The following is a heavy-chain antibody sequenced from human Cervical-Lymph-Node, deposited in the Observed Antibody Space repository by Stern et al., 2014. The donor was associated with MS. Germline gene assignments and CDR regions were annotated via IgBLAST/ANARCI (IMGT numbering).Heavy chain of an antibody. CDR1: GDFNSTSH. J-gene: IGHJ6*02. CDR2: VYYVGST. D-gene: IGHD3-10*01. Sequence: QLQLQESGPGLVKPSETLSLTCTVSGDFNSTSHWSWIRQSPGKGLEWIGYVYYVGSTNYNPSLKSRVTISIDRSKNQISLRLTSVTAADTAVYYCTRARGITMVRGVIIPPYGMDVWGPGTTVTVSS. CDR3: TRARGITMVRGVIIPPYGMDV. V-gene: IGHV4-59*01.